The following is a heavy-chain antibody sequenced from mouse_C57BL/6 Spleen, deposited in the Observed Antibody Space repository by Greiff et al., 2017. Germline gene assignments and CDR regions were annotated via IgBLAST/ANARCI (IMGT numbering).Heavy chain of an antibody. CDR1: GYTFTDYE. D-gene: IGHD2-5*01. CDR3: TRGYSNYFYYYAMDY. CDR2: IDPETGGT. Sequence: QVQLQQSGAELVRPGTSVKVSCKASGYTFTDYEMHWVKQTPVHGLEWIGAIDPETGGTAYNQKFKGKAILTADKSSSTAYMELRSLTSEDSAVYYCTRGYSNYFYYYAMDYWGQGTSVTVSS. J-gene: IGHJ4*01. V-gene: IGHV1-15*01.